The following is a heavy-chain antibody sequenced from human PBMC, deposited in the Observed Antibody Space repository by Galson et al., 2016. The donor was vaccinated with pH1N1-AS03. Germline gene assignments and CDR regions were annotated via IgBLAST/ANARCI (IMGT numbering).Heavy chain of an antibody. CDR1: GFPFEDYA. D-gene: IGHD2-8*01. CDR3: FEINNG. Sequence: SLRLSCAASGFPFEDYAMHWVRQAPGKGLEWVANIKQDGSEKYYVDSVKGRFTISRDNAKNPLYLQMNSLRAEDTAVYYCFEINNGGGQGTLVTVSS. J-gene: IGHJ4*02. CDR2: IKQDGSEK. V-gene: IGHV3-7*01.